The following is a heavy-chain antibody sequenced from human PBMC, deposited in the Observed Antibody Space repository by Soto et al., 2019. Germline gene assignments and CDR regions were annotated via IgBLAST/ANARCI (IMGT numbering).Heavy chain of an antibody. V-gene: IGHV3-33*03. J-gene: IGHJ4*02. CDR1: GFTFSSYG. D-gene: IGHD2-2*02. CDR2: IWYDGSNK. Sequence: PGGSLRLSCAASGFTFSSYGMHWVRQAPGKGLEWVAVIWYDGSNKYYADSVKGRFTISRDNAKNSLYLQMNSLRAEDTAVYYCARVRYAYCSSTSCYTREFDYWGQGTLVTSPQ. CDR3: ARVRYAYCSSTSCYTREFDY.